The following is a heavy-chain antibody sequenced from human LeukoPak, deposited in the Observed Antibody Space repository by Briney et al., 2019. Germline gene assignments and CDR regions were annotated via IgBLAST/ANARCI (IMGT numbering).Heavy chain of an antibody. Sequence: GWSLIPSCAASGFTIRSYWMSWVRQAPGNGLEWVANIQQDGSEKYYVDSVKGRFTIARDNAKNSQYQQRNSLRADDATVYYCANGEVYFDYWGQGTLVTVSS. V-gene: IGHV3-7*01. J-gene: IGHJ4*02. CDR1: GFTIRSYW. CDR2: IQQDGSEK. CDR3: ANGEVYFDY. D-gene: IGHD4-17*01.